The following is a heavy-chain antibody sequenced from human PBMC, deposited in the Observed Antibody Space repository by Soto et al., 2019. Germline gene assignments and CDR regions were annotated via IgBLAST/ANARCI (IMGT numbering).Heavy chain of an antibody. CDR1: GGSISSYY. Sequence: SETLSLTCTVSGGSISSYYWSWIRQPPGKGLEWIGYIYYSGSTNYNPSLKSRVTISVDTSKNQFSLKLSSVTAADTAVYYCARDARAFYYYHSSGSNPGWFDPWGQGTLVTVSS. J-gene: IGHJ5*02. D-gene: IGHD3-22*01. CDR3: ARDARAFYYYHSSGSNPGWFDP. V-gene: IGHV4-59*01. CDR2: IYYSGST.